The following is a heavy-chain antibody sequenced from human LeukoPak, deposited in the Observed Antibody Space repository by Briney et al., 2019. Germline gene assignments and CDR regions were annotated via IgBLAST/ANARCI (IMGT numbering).Heavy chain of an antibody. CDR2: TSHSDSP. J-gene: IGHJ5*02. D-gene: IGHD3-16*01. Sequence: SETLSLTCSVSGMSITSRHYWGWIRQSPGKGLEWIGSTSHSDSPYYNPSLENRVTISLDTSRNQFSLKLTSVTAADTAVYYCARDFGETSLPNWFDPWGQGTLVIVSS. CDR1: GMSITSRHY. V-gene: IGHV4-38-2*02. CDR3: ARDFGETSLPNWFDP.